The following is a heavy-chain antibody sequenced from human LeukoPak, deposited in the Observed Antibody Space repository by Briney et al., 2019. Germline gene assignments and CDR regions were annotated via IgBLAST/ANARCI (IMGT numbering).Heavy chain of an antibody. CDR3: ARVGGGSYYFYFDY. CDR1: GYTFTNYG. V-gene: IGHV1-18*01. D-gene: IGHD1-26*01. J-gene: IGHJ4*02. CDR2: ISAYNGYT. Sequence: ASVKVSCKASGYTFTNYGISWVRQAPGQGLEWVGWISAYNGYTNYAQKLQGRLTMTTDTSTSTAYMELRGLRSDDTAVYYCARVGGGSYYFYFDYWGQGTLVTVSS.